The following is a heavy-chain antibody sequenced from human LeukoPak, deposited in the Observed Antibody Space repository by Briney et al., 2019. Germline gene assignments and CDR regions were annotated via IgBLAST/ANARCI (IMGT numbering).Heavy chain of an antibody. CDR3: ARGLLKGIAAAVQDWFDP. V-gene: IGHV3-33*01. Sequence: GGSLRLSCAASGFTFSSYGMHWVRQAPGKGLEWVAVIWYDGSNKYYADSVKGRFTIPRDNSKNTLYLQMNSLRAEDTAVYYCARGLLKGIAAAVQDWFDPWGQGTLVTVSS. J-gene: IGHJ5*02. CDR2: IWYDGSNK. CDR1: GFTFSSYG. D-gene: IGHD6-13*01.